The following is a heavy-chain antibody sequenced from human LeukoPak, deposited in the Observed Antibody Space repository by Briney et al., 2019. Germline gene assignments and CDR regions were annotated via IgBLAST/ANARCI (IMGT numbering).Heavy chain of an antibody. D-gene: IGHD2-15*01. CDR2: IYHSGTT. J-gene: IGHJ1*01. V-gene: IGHV4-59*01. CDR3: AQKAPYSPTYSQH. Sequence: PSETLSLTCTVSGGSITSYFWSWIRQPPGKGLEWIGYIYHSGTTNYNPSLKSRVTISADTSKNQFSLKLSSVTAADTAVYYCAQKAPYSPTYSQHWGQGTLVTVPS. CDR1: GGSITSYF.